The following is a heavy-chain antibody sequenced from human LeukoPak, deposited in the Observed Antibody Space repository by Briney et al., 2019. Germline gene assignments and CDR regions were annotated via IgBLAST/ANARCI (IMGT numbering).Heavy chain of an antibody. V-gene: IGHV3-43*01. J-gene: IGHJ4*02. Sequence: QPGGSLRLSCAASGFTFDDYTMHWVRQAPGKGLECVSLISWDGGSTYYADSVKGRFTISGDNSKNSLYLQMNSLRTEDTALYYCAKGDIVVVVAAYIDYWGQGTLVTVSS. D-gene: IGHD2-15*01. CDR3: AKGDIVVVVAAYIDY. CDR2: ISWDGGST. CDR1: GFTFDDYT.